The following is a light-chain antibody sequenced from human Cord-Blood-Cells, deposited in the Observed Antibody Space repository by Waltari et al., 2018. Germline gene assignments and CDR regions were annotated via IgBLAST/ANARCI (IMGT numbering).Light chain of an antibody. CDR1: QDISNY. CDR2: DAS. CDR3: QQYDNLFT. Sequence: PSSLSASVGDRVTITCQASQDISNYLNWYQQKPGKAPKLLIYDASNLETGVPSRFSGSGSGTDFTFTISSLQPEDIATYYCQQYDNLFTFGPGTKVDIK. V-gene: IGKV1-33*01. J-gene: IGKJ3*01.